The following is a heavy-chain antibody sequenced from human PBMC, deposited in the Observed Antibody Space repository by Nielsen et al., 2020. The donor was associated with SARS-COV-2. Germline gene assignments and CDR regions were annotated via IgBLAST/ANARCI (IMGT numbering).Heavy chain of an antibody. CDR3: ARDSDVDTAMFDY. CDR2: IYSGGTT. D-gene: IGHD5-18*01. V-gene: IGHV3-53*01. J-gene: IGHJ4*02. CDR1: GFIVSSKY. Sequence: GESLKISCAASGFIVSSKYMNWVRQAPGKGLEWVSVIYSGGTTLYADSVKGRFTISRDNAKNSLYLQMNSLRAEDTAVYYCARDSDVDTAMFDYWGQGTLVTVSS.